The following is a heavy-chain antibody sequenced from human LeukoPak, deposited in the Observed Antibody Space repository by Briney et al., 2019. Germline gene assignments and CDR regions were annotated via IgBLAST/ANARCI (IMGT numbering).Heavy chain of an antibody. CDR1: GVSLSGAY. CDR2: ILPRGST. CDR3: AVDYYREVDY. V-gene: IGHV4-34*12. D-gene: IGHD1-26*01. Sequence: SETLSLTCAVYGVSLSGAYCNWVRQPPGKGLEWIGEILPRGSTSYKPSLNGRVMISVDTSKNQDSLKLNSVTAADTAVYYCAVDYYREVDYWCQGNLVLVSS. J-gene: IGHJ4*02.